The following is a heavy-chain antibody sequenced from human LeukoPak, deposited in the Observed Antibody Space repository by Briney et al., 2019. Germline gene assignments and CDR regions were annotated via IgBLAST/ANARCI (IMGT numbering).Heavy chain of an antibody. CDR3: ARAGGTYYGIAFDI. CDR1: GFTFSSYG. V-gene: IGHV3-23*01. J-gene: IGHJ3*02. D-gene: IGHD1-26*01. Sequence: GGSLILSCAASGFTFSSYGMSWVRQAPGKGLEWVSGVSGSGDNTYYADSVKGRFTVSRDNSKSTVYLQMNSLRAEDTAVYYCARAGGTYYGIAFDIWGQGTMVTVSS. CDR2: VSGSGDNT.